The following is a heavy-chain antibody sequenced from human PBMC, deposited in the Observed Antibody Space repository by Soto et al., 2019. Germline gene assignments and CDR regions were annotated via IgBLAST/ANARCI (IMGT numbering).Heavy chain of an antibody. CDR2: ISYDGSNK. CDR1: GFTFSSYA. CDR3: AREVVGALNY. J-gene: IGHJ4*02. D-gene: IGHD1-26*01. V-gene: IGHV3-30-3*01. Sequence: QVQLVESGGGVVQPGRSLRLSCAASGFTFSSYAMHWVRQAPGKGLEWVAVISYDGSNKYYADSVKGRFTISRDNSKNTLYLQMNSLRAEDTAVYYCAREVVGALNYWGQGTLVTVSS.